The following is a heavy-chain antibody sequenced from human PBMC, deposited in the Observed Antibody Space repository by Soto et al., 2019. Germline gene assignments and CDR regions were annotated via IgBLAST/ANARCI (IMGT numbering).Heavy chain of an antibody. V-gene: IGHV3-7*03. D-gene: IGHD3-16*01. CDR2: IKEDGSEK. CDR1: GFTVSSYW. Sequence: EVQLVESGGGLVQPGGSLRLSCAASGFTVSSYWMSWVRQAPGKGLEWVANIKEDGSEKYYVDSVKGRFTISRDNAKNSLFLQMNSLKAEDTAVYYGVRVGRVGGYWGQGTLVTVSS. CDR3: VRVGRVGGY. J-gene: IGHJ4*02.